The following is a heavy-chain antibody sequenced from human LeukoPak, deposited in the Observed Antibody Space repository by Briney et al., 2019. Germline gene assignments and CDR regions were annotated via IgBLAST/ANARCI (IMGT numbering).Heavy chain of an antibody. D-gene: IGHD3/OR15-3a*01. Sequence: GGSLRLSCAASGFSFSSYRVNWLRQAPGKGLQWVAVISYDGSNKYYADSVKGRFTISRDNSKNTLYLQMNSLRAEDTAVYYCARDSGFSGTQRGEYWGQGTLVTVSS. J-gene: IGHJ4*02. CDR2: ISYDGSNK. V-gene: IGHV3-30*03. CDR1: GFSFSSYR. CDR3: ARDSGFSGTQRGEY.